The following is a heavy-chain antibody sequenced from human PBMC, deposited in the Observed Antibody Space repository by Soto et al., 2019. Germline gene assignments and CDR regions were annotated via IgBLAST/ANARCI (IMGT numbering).Heavy chain of an antibody. Sequence: ASVKVSCKVSGYTLTELSMHWVRQAPGKGLEWMGGFDPEDGETIYAQKFQGRVTMTEDTSTDTAYMELSSLRSEDTAVYYCATDVLGYCSGRSCYPDGFYGMDVWGQGTTVTVSS. CDR2: FDPEDGET. V-gene: IGHV1-24*01. D-gene: IGHD2-15*01. CDR3: ATDVLGYCSGRSCYPDGFYGMDV. J-gene: IGHJ6*02. CDR1: GYTLTELS.